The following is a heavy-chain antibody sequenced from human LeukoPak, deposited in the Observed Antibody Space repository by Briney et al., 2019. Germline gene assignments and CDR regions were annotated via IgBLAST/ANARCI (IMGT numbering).Heavy chain of an antibody. CDR3: ARLRSDSGNWGIWY. Sequence: PETLSLTCPVSGGAISNTSKYCGWIRQPPGNGLEWIGSASYSGSTYYNPSLESRVIISGDTSNNQFSLRLSSVTAADTAIYYCARLRSDSGNWGIWYLGQGTLVAVSS. CDR2: ASYSGST. V-gene: IGHV4-39*01. D-gene: IGHD7-27*01. CDR1: GGAISNTSKY. J-gene: IGHJ4*02.